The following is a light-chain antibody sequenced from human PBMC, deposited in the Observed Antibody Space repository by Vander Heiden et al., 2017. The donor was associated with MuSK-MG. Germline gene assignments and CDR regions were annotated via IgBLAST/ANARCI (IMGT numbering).Light chain of an antibody. CDR2: TSS. Sequence: DIQMTQSPSTLSASVGDRVTTTCRASRSISSWLAWYQQKPEKAPKLLIYTSSTLESGVPSRFSGSGSGTEFTLTISSLQPDDFATYYCQQYNSYSWTFGQGTKVEIK. CDR3: QQYNSYSWT. CDR1: RSISSW. V-gene: IGKV1-5*03. J-gene: IGKJ1*01.